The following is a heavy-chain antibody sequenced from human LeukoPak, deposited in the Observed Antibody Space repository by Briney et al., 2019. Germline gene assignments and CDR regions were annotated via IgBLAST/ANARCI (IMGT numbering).Heavy chain of an antibody. CDR2: INTNTGNP. Sequence: ASVKVSCKASGYTFTSYAMNWVRQAPGQGLEWMGWINTNTGNPTYAQGFTGRFVFSLDTSVSTAYLQISSLKAEDTAVYYCARDTPYDSSGYPIPEYFQHWGQGTLVTVSS. V-gene: IGHV7-4-1*02. D-gene: IGHD3-22*01. CDR1: GYTFTSYA. J-gene: IGHJ1*01. CDR3: ARDTPYDSSGYPIPEYFQH.